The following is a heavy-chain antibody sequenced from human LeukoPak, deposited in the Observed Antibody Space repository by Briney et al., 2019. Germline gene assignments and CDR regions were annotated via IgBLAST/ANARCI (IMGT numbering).Heavy chain of an antibody. V-gene: IGHV3-74*01. CDR3: TRTRAYYFDY. CDR1: GFNSNIYW. CDR2: IKSDGKSA. Sequence: GGALRLSCAASGFNSNIYWMHWVRRAPGKGLVWVSLIKSDGKSAVYADSVKGRFTISRDNANNMVYLQLNSLRAEDTAVYYCTRTRAYYFDYWGPGILVAVSS. J-gene: IGHJ4*02.